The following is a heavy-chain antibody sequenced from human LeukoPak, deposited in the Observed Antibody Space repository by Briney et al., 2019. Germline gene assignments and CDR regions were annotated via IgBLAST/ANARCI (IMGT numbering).Heavy chain of an antibody. V-gene: IGHV3-7*03. D-gene: IGHD3-16*01. CDR2: INHNGNVN. J-gene: IGHJ6*02. Sequence: GGSLRLSCAASGFTFSSYWMNWARQAPGKGLEWVASINHNGNVNYFVDSVKGRFTISRDNAKNSLYLQMSNLRAEDTAVYFCARGGGLDVWGQGATVTVSS. CDR3: ARGGGLDV. CDR1: GFTFSSYW.